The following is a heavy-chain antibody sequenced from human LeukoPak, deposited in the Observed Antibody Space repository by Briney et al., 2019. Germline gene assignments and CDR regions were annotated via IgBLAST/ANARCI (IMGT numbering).Heavy chain of an antibody. J-gene: IGHJ4*02. D-gene: IGHD5-18*01. CDR1: GGSISSYF. CDR3: ARGQKYRSGYTVTELGSGYFDY. CDR2: VHHSGST. V-gene: IGHV4-59*12. Sequence: PSETLSLTCTVSGGSISSYFWGWIRQPPGQGLEWIASVHHSGSTYYNPSLKSRVTISVDTSKNQCSLRLSSVTAADTAVYYCARGQKYRSGYTVTELGSGYFDYWGQGPLVTVSS.